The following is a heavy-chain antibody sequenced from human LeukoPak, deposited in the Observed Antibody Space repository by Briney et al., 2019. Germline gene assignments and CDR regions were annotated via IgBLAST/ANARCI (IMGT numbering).Heavy chain of an antibody. D-gene: IGHD3-3*01. J-gene: IGHJ4*02. CDR2: ISAGGDGT. CDR3: ARDPPSPGSYDFWSSYHYFDY. V-gene: IGHV3-23*01. CDR1: TFSFSRYP. Sequence: PGGSLRLSCAASTFSFSRYPMGWVRQAPGKGLEWVSGISAGGDGTYHADPVKGRFTISRDNSKNPLYLQMNSLRAEDTAVYYCARDPPSPGSYDFWSSYHYFDYWGQGTLVTVSS.